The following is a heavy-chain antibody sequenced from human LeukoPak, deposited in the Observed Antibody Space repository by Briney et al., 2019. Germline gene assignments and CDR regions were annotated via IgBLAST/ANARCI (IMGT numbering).Heavy chain of an antibody. CDR2: INPNSGGT. Sequence: ASVKVSCKASGYTFTGYYMHWVRQAPGQGLEWMGWINPNSGGTNYAQKFQGRVTMTRDTSISTAYMELRRLRSDDTAVYYCARVVAGTEFFDYWGQGTLVTVSS. V-gene: IGHV1-2*02. CDR1: GYTFTGYY. CDR3: ARVVAGTEFFDY. D-gene: IGHD6-19*01. J-gene: IGHJ4*02.